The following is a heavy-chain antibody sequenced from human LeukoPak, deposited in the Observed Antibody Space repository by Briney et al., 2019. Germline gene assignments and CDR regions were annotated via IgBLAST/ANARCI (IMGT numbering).Heavy chain of an antibody. D-gene: IGHD4-23*01. V-gene: IGHV3-7*01. Sequence: GGSLRLSCVASGFTFSRYWMSWVRQAPGKWLEWVANLKQDGSAKYYVDSVKGRFTISRDNAKNSLYLQMTNVRAEDTAVYYCATSADGPGNSWGPGTLITVSS. CDR1: GFTFSRYW. CDR2: LKQDGSAK. J-gene: IGHJ4*02. CDR3: ATSADGPGNS.